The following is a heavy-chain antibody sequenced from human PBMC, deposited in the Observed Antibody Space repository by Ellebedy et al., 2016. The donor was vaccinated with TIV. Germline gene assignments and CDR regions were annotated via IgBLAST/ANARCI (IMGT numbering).Heavy chain of an antibody. CDR1: GFTFTDYW. CDR3: TTPNYYGSGSYFL. V-gene: IGHV3-7*03. Sequence: GESLKISCVASGFTFTDYWMTWVRQAPGKGLEWVSNVSQAGSEKYYVDSVKGRFTVSRDNAKNSVYLQMNHLRAEDTAVYYCTTPNYYGSGSYFLWGQGTLVTVYS. CDR2: VSQAGSEK. J-gene: IGHJ4*02. D-gene: IGHD3-10*01.